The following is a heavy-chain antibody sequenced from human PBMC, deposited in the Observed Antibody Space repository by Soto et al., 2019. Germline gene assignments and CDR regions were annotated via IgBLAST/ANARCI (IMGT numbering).Heavy chain of an antibody. CDR3: TTDSADIVVVPATFGMDV. J-gene: IGHJ6*02. Sequence: GGSLRLSCAASGITFSNAWMTWVHQAPGKGLEWVGRIKSITDGGTTDYAAPVKGRFTISRDDSKDTLYLQMNNLRTEDTAVYHCTTDSADIVVVPATFGMDVWGQGTTVTVSS. CDR2: IKSITDGGTT. V-gene: IGHV3-15*01. D-gene: IGHD2-2*01. CDR1: GITFSNAW.